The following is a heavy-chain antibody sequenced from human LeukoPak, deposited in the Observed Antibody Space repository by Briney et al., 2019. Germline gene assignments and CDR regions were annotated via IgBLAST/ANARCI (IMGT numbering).Heavy chain of an antibody. CDR1: GFSFSHYW. J-gene: IGHJ4*02. CDR3: ARADWGSIDY. Sequence: PGESLRPSCAASGFSFSHYWTTWVRQAPGKGLEWVAIIRPDAHDGSYVDSVRGRFTISRDNAKNSLYLQLNSLRAEDTAVYFCARADWGSIDYWGQGALVTVSS. CDR2: IRPDAHDG. V-gene: IGHV3-7*01. D-gene: IGHD7-27*01.